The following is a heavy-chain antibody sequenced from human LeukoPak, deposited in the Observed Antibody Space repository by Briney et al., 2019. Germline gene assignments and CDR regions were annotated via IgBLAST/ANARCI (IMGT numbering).Heavy chain of an antibody. CDR1: GFTFSTYW. Sequence: PGGSLRLSYAASGFTFSTYWMAWVRQAPGKGLEWVANIKGDESARHQADSVKGRFTISRDNTQNSVYLQMSSLRGEDTAVYYCARLKDDVTKLDYWGQGTLVTVSS. CDR3: ARLKDDVTKLDY. J-gene: IGHJ4*02. V-gene: IGHV3-7*01. D-gene: IGHD2-8*01. CDR2: IKGDESAR.